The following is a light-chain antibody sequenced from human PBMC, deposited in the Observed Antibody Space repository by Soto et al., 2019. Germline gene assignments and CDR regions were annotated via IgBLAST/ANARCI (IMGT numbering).Light chain of an antibody. CDR1: SSNIGAGYD. J-gene: IGLJ2*01. V-gene: IGLV1-40*01. CDR3: QSYDSSLSGVV. Sequence: QSVLTQPPSVSGAPGQRVTISCTGSSSNIGAGYDVHWYQQLPGTAPKLLIYGNSNRPSGVPDRFSGSKSGTSASLAITGLQAVDEADYYCQSYDSSLSGVVFGGVTKLTVL. CDR2: GNS.